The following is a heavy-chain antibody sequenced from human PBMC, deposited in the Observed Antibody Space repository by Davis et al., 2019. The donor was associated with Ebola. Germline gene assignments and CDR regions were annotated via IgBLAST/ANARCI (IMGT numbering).Heavy chain of an antibody. CDR1: GFTFSSSW. CDR3: ARGGTTVTTPLDY. D-gene: IGHD4-17*01. V-gene: IGHV3-74*01. Sequence: GESLKISCAASGFTFSSSWMHWVRQAPGKGLVYVSRISSDGGITSYADSVKGRFTISRDNAKSTLYLQMNSLRAEDTAVYYCARGGTTVTTPLDYWGQGTLVTVSS. CDR2: ISSDGGIT. J-gene: IGHJ4*02.